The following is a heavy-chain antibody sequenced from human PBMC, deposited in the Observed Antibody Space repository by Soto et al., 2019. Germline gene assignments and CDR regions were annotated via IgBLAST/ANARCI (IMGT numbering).Heavy chain of an antibody. CDR2: ISGSGGST. D-gene: IGHD6-6*01. V-gene: IGHV3-23*01. Sequence: EVQLLESGGGLVQPGGSLRLSCAASGFTFSSYAMSWVRQAPGKGLEWVSAISGSGGSTYYADSVKGRFTISRDNSKNKVDRQMNSLRAEDTAVYYCASADPPTSSSSGRDYYYYSMDVWGQGTTVTVFS. CDR1: GFTFSSYA. CDR3: ASADPPTSSSSGRDYYYYSMDV. J-gene: IGHJ6*02.